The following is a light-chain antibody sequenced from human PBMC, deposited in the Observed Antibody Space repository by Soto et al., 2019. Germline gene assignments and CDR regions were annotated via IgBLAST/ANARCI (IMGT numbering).Light chain of an antibody. CDR2: RAS. CDR1: QRVTSSY. Sequence: EIVLTQSPSTLYLSPGERATLSCTASQRVTSSYLAWYQQKPGQAPRLLISRASSRATGIPDRFSGSGSGTDFTLTISRVEPEDFAGYSCQQYRTSRLTVGGGTKVEIK. CDR3: QQYRTSRLT. V-gene: IGKV3-20*01. J-gene: IGKJ4*01.